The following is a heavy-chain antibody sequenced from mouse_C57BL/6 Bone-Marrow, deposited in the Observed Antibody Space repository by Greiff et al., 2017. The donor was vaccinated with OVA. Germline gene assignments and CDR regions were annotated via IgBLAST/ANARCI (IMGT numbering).Heavy chain of an antibody. CDR3: ARHADYGAYWYFDV. Sequence: EVHLVESGGGLVQPGESLKLSCESNGYEFPSHYMSWVRKTPEKRLELIEAINSDGGSTNYTDTMERRSIISRDNTKKTLYLQMSSLRSEDTDLYYRARHADYGAYWYFDVWGTGTTVTVSS. J-gene: IGHJ1*03. D-gene: IGHD2-4*01. CDR1: GYEFPSHY. CDR2: INSDGGST. V-gene: IGHV5-2*01.